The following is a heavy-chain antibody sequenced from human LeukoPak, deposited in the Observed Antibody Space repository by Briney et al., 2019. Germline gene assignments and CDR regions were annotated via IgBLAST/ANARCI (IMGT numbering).Heavy chain of an antibody. CDR3: ARSVVAPYGMDV. Sequence: GGSLRLSCAASGFTFSSYAMHWVRQAPGKGLEWVAVISYDGSNKYYADSVKGRFTISRDNSKNTLYLQMDSLRAEDTAVYYCARSVVAPYGMDVWGQGTTVTVSS. CDR1: GFTFSSYA. CDR2: ISYDGSNK. D-gene: IGHD2-15*01. V-gene: IGHV3-30-3*01. J-gene: IGHJ6*02.